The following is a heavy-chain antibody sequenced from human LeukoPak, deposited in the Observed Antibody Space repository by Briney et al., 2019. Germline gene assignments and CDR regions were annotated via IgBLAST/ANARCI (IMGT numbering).Heavy chain of an antibody. J-gene: IGHJ3*02. CDR2: INPDSGAT. V-gene: IGHV1-2*02. CDR1: GDIFIDHY. D-gene: IGHD7-27*01. Sequence: GASVKVSCKASGDIFIDHYMHWVRQAPGQGLELMGWINPDSGATNYAQKFQGGVTMTRDTSISTAYMELSGLRSDDTAVYYCARTGDPAYDAFDIWGQGTLVTVSS. CDR3: ARTGDPAYDAFDI.